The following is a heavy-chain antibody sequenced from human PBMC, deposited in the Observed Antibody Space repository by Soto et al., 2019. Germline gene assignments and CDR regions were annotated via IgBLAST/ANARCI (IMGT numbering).Heavy chain of an antibody. V-gene: IGHV3-64*01. CDR1: GFTFSSYA. J-gene: IGHJ5*02. D-gene: IGHD1-1*01. CDR3: ARGTGTTRSWFDP. CDR2: ISSNGGST. Sequence: GGSLRLSCAASGFTFSSYAMHWFRQAPGKGLEYVSAISSNGGSTYYANSVKGRFTISRDNSKNTLYLQMGSLRAEDMAVYYCARGTGTTRSWFDPWGQGTLVTVSS.